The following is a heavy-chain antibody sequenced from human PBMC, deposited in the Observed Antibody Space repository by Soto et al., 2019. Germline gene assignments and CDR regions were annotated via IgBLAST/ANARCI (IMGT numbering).Heavy chain of an antibody. V-gene: IGHV3-13*01. CDR1: GFTFSSYD. D-gene: IGHD5-18*01. CDR2: IGTAGDT. Sequence: EVQLVESGGGLVQPGGSLRLSCAASGFTFSSYDMHWVRQATGKGLEWVSAIGTAGDTYYPGSVKGRFTISRENAKNSLYSQMNSLRAGDTAVYYCPRGASYGYGLWYFDYWGQGTLVTVSS. J-gene: IGHJ4*02. CDR3: PRGASYGYGLWYFDY.